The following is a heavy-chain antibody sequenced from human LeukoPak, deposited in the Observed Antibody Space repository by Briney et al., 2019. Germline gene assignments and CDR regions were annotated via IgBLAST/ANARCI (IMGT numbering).Heavy chain of an antibody. Sequence: SETLSLTCTVSGGSISSYYWSWIRQPAGKGLEWIGRIYTSGSTNYNPSLKSRVTMSVDTSKNQFSLKLSSVTAADTAVYYCARDRYSSGWYNNYYFDYWGQGTLVTVSS. CDR1: GGSISSYY. D-gene: IGHD6-19*01. CDR3: ARDRYSSGWYNNYYFDY. CDR2: IYTSGST. V-gene: IGHV4-4*07. J-gene: IGHJ4*02.